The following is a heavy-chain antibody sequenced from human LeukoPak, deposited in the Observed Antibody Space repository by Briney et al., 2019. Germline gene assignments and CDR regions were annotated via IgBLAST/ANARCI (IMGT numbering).Heavy chain of an antibody. D-gene: IGHD2-8*01. CDR1: GFTFSSYA. CDR2: ISGSGGST. J-gene: IGHJ4*02. V-gene: IGHV3-23*01. Sequence: GGSLRLSCAASGFTFSSYAMSWVRQAPGKGLEWVSAISGSGGSTYYADSVKGRFTISRDNSKNTMYLQMNSLRAEDTAVYYCAKGYCVNDKCSNYDYWGQGTLVTVSS. CDR3: AKGYCVNDKCSNYDY.